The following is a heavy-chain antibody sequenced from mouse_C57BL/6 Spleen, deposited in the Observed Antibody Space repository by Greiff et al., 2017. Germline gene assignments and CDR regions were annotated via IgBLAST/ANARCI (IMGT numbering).Heavy chain of an antibody. J-gene: IGHJ4*01. CDR1: GYTFTSYW. D-gene: IGHD1-1*01. Sequence: QVQLQQPRTELVKPGASVKLSCKASGYTFTSYWMHWVKQRPGQGLEWIGNINPSNGGTNYNEKFKSKATLTVDKSSSTAYMQLSSLTSEDSAVYYCARSYGSSPYYYAMDYWGQGTSVTVSS. CDR2: INPSNGGT. CDR3: ARSYGSSPYYYAMDY. V-gene: IGHV1-53*01.